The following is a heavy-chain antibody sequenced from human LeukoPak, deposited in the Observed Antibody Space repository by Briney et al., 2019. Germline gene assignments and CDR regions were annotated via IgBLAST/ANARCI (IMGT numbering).Heavy chain of an antibody. CDR2: ISSSGSTI. Sequence: GGSLRLSCAASGFTFSDYYMSWIRQAPGKGLEWVSYISSSGSTIYYADSVKGRFTISRDNAKNSLYLQMNSLRAEVTAVYYFSRDLFYDFWSGYLDYWGQGTLVTVSS. CDR3: SRDLFYDFWSGYLDY. J-gene: IGHJ4*02. V-gene: IGHV3-11*04. CDR1: GFTFSDYY. D-gene: IGHD3-3*01.